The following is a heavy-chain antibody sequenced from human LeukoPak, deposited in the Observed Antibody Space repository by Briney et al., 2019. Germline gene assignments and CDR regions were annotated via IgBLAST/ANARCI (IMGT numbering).Heavy chain of an antibody. CDR3: ARDDAGTTDGFDP. CDR2: ISYDGSNK. D-gene: IGHD1-1*01. V-gene: IGHV3-30-3*01. CDR1: GFTFSSYA. J-gene: IGHJ5*02. Sequence: GGSLRLSCAASGFTFSSYAMHWVRQAPGKGLEWVAVISYDGSNKYYADSVKGRFTISRDNSKNTLYLQMNSLRAEDTAVYYCARDDAGTTDGFDPWGQGTLVTVSS.